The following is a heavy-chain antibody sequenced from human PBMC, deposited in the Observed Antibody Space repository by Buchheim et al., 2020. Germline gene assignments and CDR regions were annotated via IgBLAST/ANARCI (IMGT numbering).Heavy chain of an antibody. CDR2: INSNSESK. CDR3: ARKSGGLDY. Sequence: EVQLVESGGGLVQPGGSLRLSCVASGFTLSSYSMNWFRRAPGRGLEGVSYINSNSESKHYADSVKGRFTISRDNAKNSLYLQMNSLRAEDTARYYCARKSGGLDYWGQGTL. J-gene: IGHJ4*02. V-gene: IGHV3-48*04. CDR1: GFTLSSYS. D-gene: IGHD2-15*01.